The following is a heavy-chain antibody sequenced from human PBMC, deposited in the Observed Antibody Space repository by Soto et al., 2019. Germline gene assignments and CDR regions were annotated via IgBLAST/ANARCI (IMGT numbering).Heavy chain of an antibody. J-gene: IGHJ5*02. CDR2: IKSDGSST. V-gene: IGHV3-74*01. CDR1: GFTFSTYW. Sequence: PGGSLRLSCAASGFTFSTYWMHWVRRAPGKGLVWVSRIKSDGSSTSYADSVKGRLTISRDNAKNTLYLQMNSLRVEDTAVYYCARSDWFDPWGQGTLVTVSS. CDR3: ARSDWFDP.